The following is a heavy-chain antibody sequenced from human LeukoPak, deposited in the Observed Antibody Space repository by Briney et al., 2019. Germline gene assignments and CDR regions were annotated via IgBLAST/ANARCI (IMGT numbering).Heavy chain of an antibody. D-gene: IGHD4-23*01. CDR2: TYYSGST. V-gene: IGHV4-59*01. J-gene: IGHJ4*02. CDR1: GGSISSYY. Sequence: SETLSLTCTVSGGSISSYYWSWIRQPPGKGLEWIGYTYYSGSTNYNPSLKSRVTISVDTSKNQFSLKLSSVTAADTAVYYCARATRLAYGGNSYYFDYWGQGTLVTVSS. CDR3: ARATRLAYGGNSYYFDY.